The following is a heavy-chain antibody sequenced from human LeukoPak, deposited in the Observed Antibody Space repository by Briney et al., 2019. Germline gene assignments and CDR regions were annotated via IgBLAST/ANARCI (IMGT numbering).Heavy chain of an antibody. J-gene: IGHJ4*02. CDR3: ARDNRGYDFDY. CDR2: FYVGGAT. Sequence: GGSLRLSCAVSGFSVTNNYMSWVRQAPGKGLEWVSVFYVGGATYYADSVKGRFTISRDNSENTLYLQMKSLRAEDTALYYCARDNRGYDFDYWGQGTLVTVSS. D-gene: IGHD5-12*01. CDR1: GFSVTNNY. V-gene: IGHV3-53*01.